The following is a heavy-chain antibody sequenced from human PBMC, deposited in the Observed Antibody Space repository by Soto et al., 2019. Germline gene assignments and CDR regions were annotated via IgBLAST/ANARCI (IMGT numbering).Heavy chain of an antibody. CDR1: GFTFSSYW. CDR2: IKHDGREK. J-gene: IGHJ6*02. Sequence: EVQLVESGGGLVQPAGSLRLSCAASGFTFSSYWMSWVRQAPGKGLEWVANIKHDGREKYYVDSVKGRFTISRDNAKNSLYRQMNSLRAEDTAVYYCATCYYPHDGMDVWGQGTTVTVSS. V-gene: IGHV3-7*01. CDR3: ATCYYPHDGMDV. D-gene: IGHD3-22*01.